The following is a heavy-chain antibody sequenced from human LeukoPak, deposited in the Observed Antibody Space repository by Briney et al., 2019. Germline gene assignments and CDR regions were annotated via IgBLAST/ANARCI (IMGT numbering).Heavy chain of an antibody. CDR3: ARDCYGSGSIDDYGMDV. CDR1: GFTFSDYY. V-gene: IGHV3-11*01. D-gene: IGHD3-10*01. CDR2: ISSRGSTI. J-gene: IGHJ6*02. Sequence: GGSLRLSCAASGFTFSDYYMSWIRQAPGKGLEWVSYISSRGSTIYYADSVKGRFTISRDNAKNSLYLQMNSLRAEDTAVYYCARDCYGSGSIDDYGMDVWGQGTTVTVSS.